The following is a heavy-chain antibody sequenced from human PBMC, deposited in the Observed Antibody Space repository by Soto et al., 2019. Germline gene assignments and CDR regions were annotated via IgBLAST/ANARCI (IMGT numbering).Heavy chain of an antibody. J-gene: IGHJ4*02. CDR3: AKHRSGSSCLDY. CDR2: ISYDGSSK. CDR1: GFTFSSYD. D-gene: IGHD6-19*01. V-gene: IGHV3-30*18. Sequence: QVQLVESGGGVVQPGRSLRLSCAASGFTFSSYDMHWVRQAPGKGLEWVAIISYDGSSKYYTDSVKGRFTISRDNSKKARYLQMNSLIAEHTAGYHCAKHRSGSSCLDYWGQGPLVTVSS.